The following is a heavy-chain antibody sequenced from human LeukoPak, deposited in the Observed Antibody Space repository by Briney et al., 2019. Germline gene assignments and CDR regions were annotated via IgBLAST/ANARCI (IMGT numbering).Heavy chain of an antibody. V-gene: IGHV4-30-2*01. J-gene: IGHJ4*02. Sequence: SQTLSLTCDVSGGSISSVLYSWCWIRQPLGKGLEWVGYIYHTGSTYYNPSLKRRVTISVDTSKNPFSLRLNPVTAADPAMYYCARSHDHLWGNYPDYWGQGALVTVSS. CDR1: GGSISSVLYS. D-gene: IGHD3-16*02. CDR2: IYHTGST. CDR3: ARSHDHLWGNYPDY.